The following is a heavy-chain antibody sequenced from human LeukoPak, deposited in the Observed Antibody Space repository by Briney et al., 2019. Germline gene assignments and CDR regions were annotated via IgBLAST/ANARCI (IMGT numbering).Heavy chain of an antibody. CDR2: FDPEDGET. D-gene: IGHD2-2*01. Sequence: GASMKVSCKVSGYTLTELSMHWVRQAPGKGLEWMGGFDPEDGETIYAQKFQGRVTMTEDTSTDTAYMELSSLRSEDTAVYYCATELGYCSSTSCPLGYWGQGTLVTVSS. V-gene: IGHV1-24*01. CDR1: GYTLTELS. J-gene: IGHJ4*02. CDR3: ATELGYCSSTSCPLGY.